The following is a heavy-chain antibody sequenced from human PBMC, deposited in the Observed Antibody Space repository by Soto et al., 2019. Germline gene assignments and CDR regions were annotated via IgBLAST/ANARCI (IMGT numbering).Heavy chain of an antibody. CDR2: MYPDDSDI. V-gene: IGHV5-51*01. CDR3: ATAYVYDFENSNYYRDAFDI. J-gene: IGHJ3*02. Sequence: GESLKIACKASGYSFSFYWIGWVRQMPGKGLEWMAIMYPDDSDIRYSPSFEAHVTISADKSTSTAFLQWSSLKASDTAMYYCATAYVYDFENSNYYRDAFDIWGQGTLVTVSS. D-gene: IGHD3-22*01. CDR1: GYSFSFYW.